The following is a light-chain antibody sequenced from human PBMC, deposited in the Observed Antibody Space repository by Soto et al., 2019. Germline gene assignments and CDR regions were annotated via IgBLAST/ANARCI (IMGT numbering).Light chain of an antibody. CDR3: QQYDNLPSIT. CDR2: DAS. J-gene: IGKJ5*01. CDR1: QDISNY. V-gene: IGKV1-33*01. Sequence: DIQMTQSPSSLSASVGDRVTITCQASQDISNYLNWYQQKPGKAPKLLIYDASNLETGVASRFSGSRSGTDFTVTISNLQPEDIATYYCQQYDNLPSITFGQGTRLEIK.